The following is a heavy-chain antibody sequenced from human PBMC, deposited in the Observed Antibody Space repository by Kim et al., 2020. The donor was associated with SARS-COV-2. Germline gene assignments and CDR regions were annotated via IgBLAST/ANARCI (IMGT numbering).Heavy chain of an antibody. CDR2: ISGSGGST. Sequence: GGSLRLSCAASGFTFSSYALSWVRQAPGKGLEWVSAISGSGGSTYYADSVKGRFTISRDNSQNTLYLQMNSLRVEDTAIDYCAKAAAIYNWFDPWGQGTLVTVSS. CDR1: GFTFSSYA. D-gene: IGHD6-13*01. V-gene: IGHV3-23*01. J-gene: IGHJ5*02. CDR3: AKAAAIYNWFDP.